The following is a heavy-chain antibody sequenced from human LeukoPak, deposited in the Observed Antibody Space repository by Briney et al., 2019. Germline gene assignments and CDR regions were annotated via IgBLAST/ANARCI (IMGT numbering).Heavy chain of an antibody. V-gene: IGHV1-18*01. J-gene: IGHJ4*02. CDR1: GYTFTSYD. CDR2: ISAYNGNT. Sequence: ASVKVSCKASGYTFTSYDINWVRQATGQGLEWMGWISAYNGNTNYAQKLQGRVTMTTDTSTSTAYMELRSLRSDDTAVYYCARDRDGGSGWYGSYWGQGTLVTVSS. D-gene: IGHD6-19*01. CDR3: ARDRDGGSGWYGSY.